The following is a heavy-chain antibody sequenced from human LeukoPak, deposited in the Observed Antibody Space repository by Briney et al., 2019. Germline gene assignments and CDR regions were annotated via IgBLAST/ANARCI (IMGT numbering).Heavy chain of an antibody. CDR2: ISGSGGST. J-gene: IGHJ4*02. D-gene: IGHD6-13*01. Sequence: SGGSLRLSCAASGFTFSSYAMSWVRQAPGKGLEWVSDISGSGGSTYYADSVKGRFTISRDNSKNTLYLQMNSLRAEDTAVYYCDALTGIAAAGSWGQGTLVTVSS. CDR3: DALTGIAAAGS. CDR1: GFTFSSYA. V-gene: IGHV3-23*01.